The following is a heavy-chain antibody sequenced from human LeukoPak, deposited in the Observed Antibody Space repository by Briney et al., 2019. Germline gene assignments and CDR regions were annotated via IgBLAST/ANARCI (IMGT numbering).Heavy chain of an antibody. Sequence: ASVNVSCKASGYTFTSYGISWVRQAPGQGLEWMGWISAYNGNTKYAQKLQGRVTMTTDTSTSTAYMELRSLRSDDTAVYYCARDYGYCSGGSCSTFDYWGQGTLVTVSS. D-gene: IGHD2-15*01. CDR2: ISAYNGNT. CDR3: ARDYGYCSGGSCSTFDY. CDR1: GYTFTSYG. J-gene: IGHJ4*02. V-gene: IGHV1-18*01.